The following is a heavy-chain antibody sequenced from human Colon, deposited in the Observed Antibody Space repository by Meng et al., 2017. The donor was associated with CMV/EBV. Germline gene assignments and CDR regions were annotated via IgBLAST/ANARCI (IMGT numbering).Heavy chain of an antibody. V-gene: IGHV3-74*01. CDR1: GFTFSTYW. J-gene: IGHJ4*02. CDR3: ARDLLGDNDYVFDQ. D-gene: IGHD4/OR15-4a*01. CDR2: INSDGSST. Sequence: GESLKISCAASGFTFSTYWLHWVRQAPGKGLVWVSPINSDGSSTSYADSVKGRFTVSRDNARNALYLQMNSLRDDDTAVYYCARDLLGDNDYVFDQWGQGMMVTVSS.